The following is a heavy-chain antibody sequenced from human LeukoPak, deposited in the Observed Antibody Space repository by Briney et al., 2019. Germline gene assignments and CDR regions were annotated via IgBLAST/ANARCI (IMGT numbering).Heavy chain of an antibody. CDR1: GGSISSGSYY. CDR3: ARGSSSFVY. D-gene: IGHD6-13*01. Sequence: SQTLSLTCTVSGGSISSGSYYWSWIRQPAGKGLEWIGRIYTSGSTNYNPSLTSRVTISVDTSKNQFSLKLSSVTAADTAAYYCARGSSSFVYWGQGTLVTVSS. CDR2: IYTSGST. V-gene: IGHV4-61*02. J-gene: IGHJ4*02.